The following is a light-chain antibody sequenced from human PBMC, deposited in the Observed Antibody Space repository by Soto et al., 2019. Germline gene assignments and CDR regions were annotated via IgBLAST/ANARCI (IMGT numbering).Light chain of an antibody. Sequence: EIVMTQSPLTLPVTPGEAASISCRSSQSLPYNNTYNYLDWYVQKPGQSPQLLIYFGSNRAPGVPDRFSGSGSGTDFTLKINRVEAEDVGTYYCMQALQSLTFGQGTRLEIQ. V-gene: IGKV2-28*01. CDR2: FGS. CDR1: QSLPYNNTYNY. J-gene: IGKJ5*01. CDR3: MQALQSLT.